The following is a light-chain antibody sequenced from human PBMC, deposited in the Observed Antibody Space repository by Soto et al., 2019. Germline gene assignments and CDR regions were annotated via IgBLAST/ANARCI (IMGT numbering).Light chain of an antibody. J-gene: IGKJ1*01. CDR3: QQYGSSPT. CDR2: GAS. CDR1: QSASSNY. V-gene: IGKV3-20*01. Sequence: EIVLTQSPGTLSLSPGERAILSCRASQSASSNYLAWYQQKPGQAPRLLIYGASSRATGIPDRFSGSGSGTDFTLTISRLEPEDFAVYYCQQYGSSPTLGQGTKVEIK.